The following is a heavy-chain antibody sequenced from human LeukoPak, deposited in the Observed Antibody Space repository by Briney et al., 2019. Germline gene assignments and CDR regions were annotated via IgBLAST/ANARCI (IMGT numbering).Heavy chain of an antibody. V-gene: IGHV3-23*01. CDR1: GFTLSSYA. J-gene: IGHJ4*02. D-gene: IGHD2-2*01. CDR2: ISGSGGST. Sequence: GGSLRLSCAASGFTLSSYAMSWVRQAPGKGLEWVSAISGSGGSTYYADSVKGRFTISRDNSKNTLYLQMNSLRAEDTAVYYCAKVDRTSSTPAWKDYFDYWGQGTLVTVSS. CDR3: AKVDRTSSTPAWKDYFDY.